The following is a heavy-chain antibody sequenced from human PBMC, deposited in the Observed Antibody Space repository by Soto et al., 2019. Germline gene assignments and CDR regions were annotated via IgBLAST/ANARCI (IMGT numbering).Heavy chain of an antibody. V-gene: IGHV4-31*03. CDR2: IYYSGST. CDR1: GGSISSGGYY. J-gene: IGHJ6*02. CDR3: ARDRLWGSGGMDV. Sequence: TLSLTCTVSGGSISSGGYYWSWIRQHPGKGLEWIGYIYYSGSTYYNPSLKSRVTISVDTSKNQFSLKLSSVTAADTAVYYCARDRLWGSGGMDVWGQGTTVTVYS. D-gene: IGHD3-10*01.